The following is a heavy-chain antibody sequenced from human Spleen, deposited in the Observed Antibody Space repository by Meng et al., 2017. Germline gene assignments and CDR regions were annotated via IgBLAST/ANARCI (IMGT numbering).Heavy chain of an antibody. CDR3: ARVRMVVAATEDYFDY. V-gene: IGHV4-39*07. J-gene: IGHJ4*02. CDR1: GGSISSSSYY. Sequence: GSLRLSCTVSGGSISSSSYYWGWIRQPPGKGLEWIGSIYYSGSTYYNPSLKSRVTISVDTSKNQFSLKLSSVTAADTAVYYCARVRMVVAATEDYFDYWGQGTLVTVSS. CDR2: IYYSGST. D-gene: IGHD2-15*01.